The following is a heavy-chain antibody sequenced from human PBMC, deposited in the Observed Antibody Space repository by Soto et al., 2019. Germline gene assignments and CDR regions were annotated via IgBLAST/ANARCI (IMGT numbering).Heavy chain of an antibody. CDR1: AFTFSDYW. V-gene: IGHV3-7*03. CDR3: ARDNTPAIDY. Sequence: EVQLVESGGGLVQPGGSLRLSCAASAFTFSDYWMTWVRQAPGKGLEWVANIKQHGSERYYVDSVKGRFIISRDNAKNSLFLQMNSLRVEDTAVYYCARDNTPAIDYWGQGTLVTVSS. D-gene: IGHD2-2*02. CDR2: IKQHGSER. J-gene: IGHJ4*02.